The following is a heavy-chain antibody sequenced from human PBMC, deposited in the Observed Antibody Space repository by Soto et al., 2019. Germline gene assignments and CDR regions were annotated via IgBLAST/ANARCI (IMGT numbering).Heavy chain of an antibody. CDR3: ARLGDNWNDPWY. CDR1: DGSITSGSYY. CDR2: IYYSGFP. D-gene: IGHD1-1*01. Sequence: SETLSLTGSVSDGSITSGSYYWGWIRQPPGKGLEWIGNIYYSGFPYYNPSLKSRVTISVDTSKNQFSLILTSVTAADTAVYYCARLGDNWNDPWYWGQGALVTVSP. J-gene: IGHJ4*02. V-gene: IGHV4-39*01.